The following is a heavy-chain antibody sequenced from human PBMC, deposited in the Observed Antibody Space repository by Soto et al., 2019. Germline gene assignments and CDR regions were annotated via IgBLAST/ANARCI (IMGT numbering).Heavy chain of an antibody. CDR3: ARARATIAAAAIFDC. Sequence: QVQLQESGPGLVKPSGTLSLTCAVSGGSISTSNWWSWVRQPPGKGLEWIGEVYRTGSTNYNPSLGSRLTISVDKSKNQFSLKLTSGTAADTAVDYCARARATIAAAAIFDCWGQGTLVTVSS. D-gene: IGHD6-13*01. J-gene: IGHJ4*02. CDR1: GGSISTSNW. V-gene: IGHV4-4*02. CDR2: VYRTGST.